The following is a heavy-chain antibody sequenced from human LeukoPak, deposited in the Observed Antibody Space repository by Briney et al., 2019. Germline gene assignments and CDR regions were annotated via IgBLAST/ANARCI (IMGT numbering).Heavy chain of an antibody. CDR3: ARDLELVGARLPSEDY. D-gene: IGHD1-26*01. Sequence: ASVKVSCKASGYTFTGYYMHWVRQAPGQGLEWMGWINPNSGGTNYAQKFQGRVTMTRDTSISTAYMELSRLRFDDTAVYYCARDLELVGARLPSEDYWGQGTLVTVSS. CDR2: INPNSGGT. CDR1: GYTFTGYY. V-gene: IGHV1-2*02. J-gene: IGHJ4*02.